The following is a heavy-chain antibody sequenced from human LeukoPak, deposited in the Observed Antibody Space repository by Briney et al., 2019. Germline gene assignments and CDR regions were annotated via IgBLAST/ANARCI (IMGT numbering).Heavy chain of an antibody. V-gene: IGHV3-23*01. D-gene: IGHD2-21*02. CDR3: AKDSGVVVTPIPNY. CDR1: GFTFSNYA. CDR2: ISGRGGST. J-gene: IGHJ4*02. Sequence: AGGSLRLSCAASGFTFSNYAMIWVRQAPGKGLEWVSSISGRGGSTYYAGSVKGRFTISRDNSKNTLSLQMDSLRSEDTAVYYCAKDSGVVVTPIPNYWRQGALVTVSS.